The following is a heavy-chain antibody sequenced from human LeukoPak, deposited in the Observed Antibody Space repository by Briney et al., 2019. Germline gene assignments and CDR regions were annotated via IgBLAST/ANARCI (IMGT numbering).Heavy chain of an antibody. CDR3: ARESRLGDSSSYGWAFVI. D-gene: IGHD6-13*01. Sequence: SETLSLTCTVSGGSISSYYWSWIRQPAGKGLEWIGRIYTSGSTNYNPSLKSRVTMSVDTSKNQFSLKLSSVTAADTAVYYCARESRLGDSSSYGWAFVIWGQGTMVTVSS. J-gene: IGHJ3*02. V-gene: IGHV4-4*07. CDR1: GGSISSYY. CDR2: IYTSGST.